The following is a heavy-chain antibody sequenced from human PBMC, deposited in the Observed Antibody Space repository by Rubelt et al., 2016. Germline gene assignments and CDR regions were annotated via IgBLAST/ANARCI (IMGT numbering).Heavy chain of an antibody. D-gene: IGHD3-3*01. CDR1: GGSINNYY. Sequence: QVQLQESGPGLVKPSETLSLTCTVSGGSINNYYWSWIRQPPGKGLEWIGYIYYSGSTNYNPSLKSRVTISIDTSKNQFSLRLNSVTAADTAVYYCASHFDFWSAIDNWGRGTLVTVSS. CDR2: IYYSGST. CDR3: ASHFDFWSAIDN. V-gene: IGHV4-59*01. J-gene: IGHJ4*02.